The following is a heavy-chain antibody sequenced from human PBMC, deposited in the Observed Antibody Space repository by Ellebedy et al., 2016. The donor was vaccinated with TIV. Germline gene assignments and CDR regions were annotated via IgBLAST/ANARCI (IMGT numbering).Heavy chain of an antibody. Sequence: AASVKVSCKASGGTFSSYAISWVRQAPGQGLEWMGGIIPIFGTANYAQKFQGRVTITADESTSTAYMELSSLRSEDTAVYYCARRVGREWYRYWPYFDYWGQGTLVTVSS. V-gene: IGHV1-69*13. CDR1: GGTFSSYA. CDR3: ARRVGREWYRYWPYFDY. J-gene: IGHJ4*02. CDR2: IIPIFGTA. D-gene: IGHD3-16*02.